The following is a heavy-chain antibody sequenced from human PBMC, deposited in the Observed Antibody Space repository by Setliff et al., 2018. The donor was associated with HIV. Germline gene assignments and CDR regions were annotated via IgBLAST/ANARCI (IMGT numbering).Heavy chain of an antibody. CDR1: GFTFSNFW. J-gene: IGHJ4*02. D-gene: IGHD1-26*01. CDR3: ARDATRGGDFDF. Sequence: GGSLRLSCATSGFTFSNFWMTWVRQAPGKGLECVANIKEDGSETFYVDSVKGRFTMSRDNAKNLVYLEMNSLKVEDTAVYYCARDATRGGDFDFWGQGTLVTVSS. CDR2: IKEDGSET. V-gene: IGHV3-7*01.